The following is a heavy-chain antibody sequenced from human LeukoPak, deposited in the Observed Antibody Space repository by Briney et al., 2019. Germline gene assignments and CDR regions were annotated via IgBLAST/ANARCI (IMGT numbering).Heavy chain of an antibody. J-gene: IGHJ4*02. D-gene: IGHD3-10*01. V-gene: IGHV4-59*08. CDR2: IYYSGST. Sequence: SETLSLTCTVSGGSISSYYWSWIRQPPGKGLEWIGYIYYSGSTNYNPSLKSRVTISVDTSKNQFSLKLSSVTAADTAVYYCASESRYGSGSYYNVYWGRGTLVTVSS. CDR3: ASESRYGSGSYYNVY. CDR1: GGSISSYY.